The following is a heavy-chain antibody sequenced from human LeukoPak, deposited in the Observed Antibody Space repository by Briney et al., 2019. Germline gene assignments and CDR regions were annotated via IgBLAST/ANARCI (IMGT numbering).Heavy chain of an antibody. D-gene: IGHD5-24*01. CDR3: AKDRVGSGDGYFDY. V-gene: IGHV3-73*01. CDR2: IRSKANSYAT. J-gene: IGHJ4*02. Sequence: PGGSLRLSCAASGFTFSGSAMHWVRQASGKGLEWVGRIRSKANSYATAYAASVKGRFTISRDDSKNTAYLQMNSLKTEDTAVYYCAKDRVGSGDGYFDYWGQGTLVTVSS. CDR1: GFTFSGSA.